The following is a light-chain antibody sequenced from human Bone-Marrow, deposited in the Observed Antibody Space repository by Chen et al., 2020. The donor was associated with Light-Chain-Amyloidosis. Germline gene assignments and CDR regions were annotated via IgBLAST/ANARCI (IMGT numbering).Light chain of an antibody. CDR1: SSYVGGDNH. J-gene: IGLJ1*01. CDR3: SSYTITNTLV. CDR2: EVT. V-gene: IGLV2-14*01. Sequence: QSALTQPASVSGFPGQSITLSCPGTSSYVGGDNHVSWYQQHPDNAPKLMIYEVTNRPSWVPDRFSGSKSDNTASLTISGLQTEDEADYFCSSYTITNTLVFGSGTRVTVL.